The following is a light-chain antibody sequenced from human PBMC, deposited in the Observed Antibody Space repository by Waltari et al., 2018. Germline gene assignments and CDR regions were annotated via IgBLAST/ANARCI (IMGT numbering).Light chain of an antibody. CDR3: QQTNTVPLT. CDR2: AAS. J-gene: IGKJ4*01. CDR1: HSITTY. V-gene: IGKV1-39*01. Sequence: DIQITQSPSSLTASVGDRVTITCRASHSITTYLNWYQQKPGKAPNLLIYAASTVQSGVPSRFSGSGSGTEFTLTISSLRPEDFATYYCQQTNTVPLTFGGGTKVEIK.